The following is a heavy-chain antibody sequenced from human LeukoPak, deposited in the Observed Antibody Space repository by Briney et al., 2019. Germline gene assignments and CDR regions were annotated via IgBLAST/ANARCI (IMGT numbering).Heavy chain of an antibody. V-gene: IGHV3-53*01. J-gene: IGHJ4*02. Sequence: PGGSLRLSCAASGFTISSNYMSWVRQAPGKGLEWVSVIYSGGSTYYADSVKGRFTISRDNSKNTLYLQMNSLRAEDTAVYYCARGGYDILTGYQPADYWGQGTLVTVSS. CDR1: GFTISSNY. CDR2: IYSGGST. D-gene: IGHD3-9*01. CDR3: ARGGYDILTGYQPADY.